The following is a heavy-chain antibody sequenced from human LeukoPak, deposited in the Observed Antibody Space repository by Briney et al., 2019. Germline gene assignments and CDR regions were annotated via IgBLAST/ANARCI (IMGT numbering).Heavy chain of an antibody. CDR2: IPPYGDL. Sequence: SETLSLTCAVYGGSCSDYYCSWIRQPPGKGLEWIGDIPPYGDLYYTSYLRSRLTISIDTSKTQFSLRLTSLTAADTAFYYCARGRDRSKAGEHWGQGTLVTVSS. J-gene: IGHJ4*02. D-gene: IGHD2-21*01. CDR3: ARGRDRSKAGEH. CDR1: GGSCSDYY. V-gene: IGHV4-34*01.